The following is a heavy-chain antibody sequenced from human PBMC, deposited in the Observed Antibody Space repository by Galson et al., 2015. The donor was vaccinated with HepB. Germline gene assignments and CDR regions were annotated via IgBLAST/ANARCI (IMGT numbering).Heavy chain of an antibody. CDR3: ARAPYLKGNPFDI. Sequence: LSLTCRVSGVSVISDEYNWNWLRQPPGKALEWLGYVYYSGTTWYSPPLRGRLSFSVDTSKNEVSLKLTSVTAADTAVYYCARAPYLKGNPFDIWGQGTSVMVS. V-gene: IGHV4-30-4*01. D-gene: IGHD2-21*01. J-gene: IGHJ3*02. CDR2: VYYSGTT. CDR1: GVSVISDEYN.